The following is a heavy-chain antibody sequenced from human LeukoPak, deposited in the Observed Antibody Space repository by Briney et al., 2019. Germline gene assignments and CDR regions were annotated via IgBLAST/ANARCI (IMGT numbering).Heavy chain of an antibody. CDR2: ISYDGSNK. D-gene: IGHD3-22*01. CDR1: GVTFSSDA. V-gene: IGHV3-30*04. J-gene: IGHJ5*02. CDR3: ATARFIDSSGSYTWWFDH. Sequence: GGSLRLSCAASGVTFSSDAIHWGRQAPGKGLEWGAVISYDGSNKYYADSVKGRFTISRDNSKNTLYLQMNRLSAEDTAVYYCATARFIDSSGSYTWWFDHWGQGTLVTVSS.